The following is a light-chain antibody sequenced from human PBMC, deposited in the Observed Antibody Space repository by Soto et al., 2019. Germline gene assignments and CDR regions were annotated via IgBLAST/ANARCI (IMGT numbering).Light chain of an antibody. J-gene: IGKJ3*01. Sequence: DIQMTQSPSSLSASVGDRVTITCRASQSISSYLNWYQQKPGKAPKLLIYGSYSLQSGVPSRFSGSGSGTDFTLTISSLQPEDFATYYCQHSYITPLAFGPGTKVDVK. CDR3: QHSYITPLA. CDR1: QSISSY. V-gene: IGKV1-39*01. CDR2: GSY.